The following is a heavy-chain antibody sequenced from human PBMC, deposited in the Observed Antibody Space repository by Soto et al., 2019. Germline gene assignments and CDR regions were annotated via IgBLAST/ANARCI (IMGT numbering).Heavy chain of an antibody. D-gene: IGHD2-15*01. V-gene: IGHV4-4*02. J-gene: IGHJ4*02. CDR3: ARRPSGYCSGGSCRYFDY. CDR2: IYHSGST. CDR1: SGNIRGSGW. Sequence: SETQSLTSTVSSGNIRGSGWWSWVRQPPGKGLEWIGEIYHSGSTNYNPSLKSRVTISVDKSKNQFSLKLSSVTAADTAVYYCARRPSGYCSGGSCRYFDYWGQGTLVTVSS.